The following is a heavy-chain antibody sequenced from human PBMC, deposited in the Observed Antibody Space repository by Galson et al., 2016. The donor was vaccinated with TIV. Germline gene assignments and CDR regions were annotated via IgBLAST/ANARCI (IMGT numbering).Heavy chain of an antibody. CDR1: GFPVSDNY. Sequence: GSLRLSCAASGFPVSDNYMTWVRRAPGKGLEWVPIIHTGGNTNYADSVRGRFTISRDNAKNTVYLQMSRLRAEDAAVYYCARERRHCGNECFLQYYYGMDVWGQGTTVTVSS. CDR2: IHTGGNT. V-gene: IGHV3-66*02. CDR3: ARERRHCGNECFLQYYYGMDV. D-gene: IGHD3-3*01. J-gene: IGHJ6*02.